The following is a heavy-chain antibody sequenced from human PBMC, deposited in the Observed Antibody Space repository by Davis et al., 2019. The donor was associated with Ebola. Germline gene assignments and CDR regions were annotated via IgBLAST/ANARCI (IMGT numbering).Heavy chain of an antibody. CDR3: ARADYGSGSSYGMDV. J-gene: IGHJ6*04. Sequence: GESLKISCAVSGFTFSTYGMNWVRQAPGKGLEWVSYISSSSTTIYYADSVKGRFTISRDNAKNSLYLQMNSLRDEDTAMYYCARADYGSGSSYGMDVWGKGTTVTVSS. CDR2: ISSSSTTI. V-gene: IGHV3-48*02. D-gene: IGHD3-10*01. CDR1: GFTFSTYG.